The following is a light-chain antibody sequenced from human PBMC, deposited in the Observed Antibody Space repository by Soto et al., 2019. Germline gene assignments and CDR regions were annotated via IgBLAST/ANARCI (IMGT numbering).Light chain of an antibody. CDR3: SSYTSSSTPYV. CDR1: SSDVGAYDL. Sequence: QSVLSQPASVSGSPGQSVTISCTGTSSDVGAYDLVCWYQQHPGKAPKLMFYDVSNRPSGVSNRFSGSKSGNTASLTISGLQAEDEADYYCSSYTSSSTPYVFGTGTKLTVL. CDR2: DVS. V-gene: IGLV2-14*01. J-gene: IGLJ1*01.